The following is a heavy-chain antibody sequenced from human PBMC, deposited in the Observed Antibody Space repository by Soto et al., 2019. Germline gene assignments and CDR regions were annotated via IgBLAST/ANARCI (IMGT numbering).Heavy chain of an antibody. D-gene: IGHD3-16*01. CDR3: ARWGTTGGFDL. Sequence: QLQLVESGGGVVQPGTSLRLSCTASGFMFKSYVMHWVRQAPGKGLEWVALTSYDGNNKYYGDSVKGRFTVSRDNSKNTLHLQMDILRPEDTALYYCARWGTTGGFDLWGQGTLVSVSS. CDR1: GFMFKSYV. V-gene: IGHV3-30*19. CDR2: TSYDGNNK. J-gene: IGHJ4*02.